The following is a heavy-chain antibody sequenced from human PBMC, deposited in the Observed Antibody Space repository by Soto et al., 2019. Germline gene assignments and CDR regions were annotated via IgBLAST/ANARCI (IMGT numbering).Heavy chain of an antibody. J-gene: IGHJ5*02. CDR1: GGSISNYY. V-gene: IGHV4-4*07. CDR3: ARETYSSSWYNWFDP. Sequence: SEILSLTCTVSGGSISNYYWSWIRQPAGKGLEWIGRIYTSGSTNYNPSLKSRVTMSVDTSKNQFSLKLSSVTAADTAVYYCARETYSSSWYNWFDPWGQGTLVTVSS. D-gene: IGHD6-13*01. CDR2: IYTSGST.